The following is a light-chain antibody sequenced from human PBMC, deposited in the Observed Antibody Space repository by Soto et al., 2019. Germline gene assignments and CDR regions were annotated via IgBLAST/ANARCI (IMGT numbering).Light chain of an antibody. CDR2: DVT. Sequence: QSVLTQPASVSGPPGQSITISCTGTSSDVGAYNYVSWYQHHPGKASRLVIYDVTNRPSGISDRFSGSKSGNTASLTISGLLAEDEADYYCTSYTGTSTYVFGTGTKVTVL. CDR1: SSDVGAYNY. CDR3: TSYTGTSTYV. J-gene: IGLJ1*01. V-gene: IGLV2-14*01.